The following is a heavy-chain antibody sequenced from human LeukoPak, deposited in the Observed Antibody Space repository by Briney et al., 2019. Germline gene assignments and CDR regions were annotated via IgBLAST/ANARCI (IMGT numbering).Heavy chain of an antibody. D-gene: IGHD6-19*01. V-gene: IGHV3-7*01. CDR1: GFRFNTYW. CDR2: IKQDGNEK. Sequence: PGGSLRLSCAASGFRFNTYWMSWVRQAPGKGLEWVANIKQDGNEKYYADSVKGRFTISRDNSKNTQYLQMTTLNTEDTAVYYCASGARGWSYWGQGTQVTVSS. CDR3: ASGARGWSY. J-gene: IGHJ4*02.